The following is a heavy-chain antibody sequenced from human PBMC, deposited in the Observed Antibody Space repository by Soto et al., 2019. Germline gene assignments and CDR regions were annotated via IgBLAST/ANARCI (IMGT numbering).Heavy chain of an antibody. CDR3: ARDAGIAVAGTVDH. V-gene: IGHV4-61*01. Sequence: PSETMSLTCTVSGGSVSSDSFYWSWIRRPPGKGLEWIAHIFYTGSTNYNPSLKSRVTISIDTSKNQFSLKLSSVTAADTAVYYCARDAGIAVAGTVDHWGQGTLVTVS. CDR1: GGSVSSDSFY. D-gene: IGHD6-19*01. J-gene: IGHJ4*02. CDR2: IFYTGST.